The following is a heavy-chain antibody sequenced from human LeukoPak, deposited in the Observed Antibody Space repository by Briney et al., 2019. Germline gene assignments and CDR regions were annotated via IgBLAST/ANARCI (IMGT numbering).Heavy chain of an antibody. CDR1: GFTVSSNY. CDR2: IYSGGST. V-gene: IGHV3-66*04. J-gene: IGHJ6*02. Sequence: GGSLRLSCAASGFTVSSNYMSWVRQAPGKGLEWVSVIYSGGSTYYADSVKGRFTISRDNSKNTLYLQMNSLRAEDTAVYYCARRSITIFGVVRVRNYYGMDVWGQGTTVTVSS. CDR3: ARRSITIFGVVRVRNYYGMDV. D-gene: IGHD3-3*01.